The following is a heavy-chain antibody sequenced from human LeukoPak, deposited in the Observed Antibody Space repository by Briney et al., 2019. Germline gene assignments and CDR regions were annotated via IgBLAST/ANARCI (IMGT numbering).Heavy chain of an antibody. CDR3: ARDWVITIFGVVITHTPDY. V-gene: IGHV3-7*01. Sequence: GGSLRLSCAASGFTFSSYWMSWVRQAPGKGLEWVANIKQDGSEKYYVDSVKGRFTISRDNAKNSLYLQMNSLRAEDTAVYYCARDWVITIFGVVITHTPDYWGQGTLVTVSS. D-gene: IGHD3-3*01. CDR2: IKQDGSEK. CDR1: GFTFSSYW. J-gene: IGHJ4*02.